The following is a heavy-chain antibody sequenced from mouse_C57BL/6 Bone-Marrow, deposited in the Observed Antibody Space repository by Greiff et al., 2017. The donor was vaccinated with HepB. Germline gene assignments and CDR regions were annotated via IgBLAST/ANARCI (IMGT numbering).Heavy chain of an antibody. CDR3: AIPYYDYDAWYFDV. Sequence: EVKVVESGGGLVKPGGSLKLSCAASGFTFSDYGMHWVRQAPEKGLEWVAYISSGSSTVYYADTVKGRFTISRDNAKNTLFLQMTSLRSEDTAMYYCAIPYYDYDAWYFDVWGTGTTVTVSS. J-gene: IGHJ1*03. D-gene: IGHD2-4*01. V-gene: IGHV5-17*01. CDR2: ISSGSSTV. CDR1: GFTFSDYG.